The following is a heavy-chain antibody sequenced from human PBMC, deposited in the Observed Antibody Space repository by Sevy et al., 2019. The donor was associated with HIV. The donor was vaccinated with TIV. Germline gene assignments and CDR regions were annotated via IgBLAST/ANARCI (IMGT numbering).Heavy chain of an antibody. D-gene: IGHD3-3*01. V-gene: IGHV3-21*04. CDR2: IGSSNSYK. Sequence: GGSLRLSCAASGFNFRSYSINWVRQAPGKGLEWVSSIGSSNSYKYYAGSVKGRFTISRDNAKKSLYLQMNSLRAEDTAIYYCTRDYEAFDIWGQGTMVTVSS. J-gene: IGHJ3*02. CDR3: TRDYEAFDI. CDR1: GFNFRSYS.